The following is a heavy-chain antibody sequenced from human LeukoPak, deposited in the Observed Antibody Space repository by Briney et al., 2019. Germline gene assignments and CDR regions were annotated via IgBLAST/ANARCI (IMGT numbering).Heavy chain of an antibody. V-gene: IGHV1-8*01. Sequence: VASVKVSCKASGYTFTSYDINWVRQATGQGLEWMGWMNPNSGNTGYAQKFQGRVTMTRNTSISTAYMELSSLRSEDTAVYYCARGRHSSSWEDYWDQGTLVTVSS. CDR1: GYTFTSYD. J-gene: IGHJ4*02. CDR3: ARGRHSSSWEDY. D-gene: IGHD6-13*01. CDR2: MNPNSGNT.